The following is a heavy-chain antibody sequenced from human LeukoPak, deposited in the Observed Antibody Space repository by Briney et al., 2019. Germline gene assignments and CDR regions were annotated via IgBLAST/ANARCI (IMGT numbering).Heavy chain of an antibody. CDR2: IYFSGNT. J-gene: IGHJ4*02. CDR3: ARIASDSAVIPGYFDF. CDR1: GGSISSTDYY. D-gene: IGHD4-11*01. Sequence: KPSETLSLTCTVSGGSISSTDYYWGWIRQPPGKGLEWIASIYFSGNTYDNPSLKSRVSLSVDTSKNQFSLRLSSVTAADTAIYYCARIASDSAVIPGYFDFWGQGTLVTVS. V-gene: IGHV4-39*01.